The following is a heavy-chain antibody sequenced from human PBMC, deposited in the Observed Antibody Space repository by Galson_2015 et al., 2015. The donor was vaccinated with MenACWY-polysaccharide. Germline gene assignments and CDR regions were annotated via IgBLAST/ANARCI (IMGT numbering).Heavy chain of an antibody. CDR1: GFTFSSYA. D-gene: IGHD6-13*01. V-gene: IGHV3-23*01. CDR2: ISGSGGST. CDR3: AKDVSSSWYAVLGAFDI. J-gene: IGHJ3*02. Sequence: SLRLSCAASGFTFSSYAMSWVRQAPGKGLEWVSAISGSGGSTYYADSVKGRFTISRDNSKNTLYLQMNSLRAEDTAVYYCAKDVSSSWYAVLGAFDIWGQGTMVTVSS.